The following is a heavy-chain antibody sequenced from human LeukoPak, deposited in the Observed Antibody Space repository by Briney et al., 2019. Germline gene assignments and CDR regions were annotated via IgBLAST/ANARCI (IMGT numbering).Heavy chain of an antibody. CDR1: GGSISSSTSGWGWY. J-gene: IGHJ4*02. Sequence: SETLSLTCTVSGGSISSSTSGWGWYWGWIRQPPGKGLEWIGEINHSGSTNYNPSLKSRVTISVDTSKNQFSLKLSSVTAADTAVYYCARHTTYGAARTSDYWGQGTLVTVSS. CDR2: INHSGST. CDR3: ARHTTYGAARTSDY. D-gene: IGHD3-10*01. V-gene: IGHV4-39*01.